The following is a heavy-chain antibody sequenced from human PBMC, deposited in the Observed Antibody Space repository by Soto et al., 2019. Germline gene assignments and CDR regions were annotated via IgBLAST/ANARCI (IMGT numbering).Heavy chain of an antibody. Sequence: SETLSLTCTVSGGSISSYYWSWIRQPPGKGLEWIGYIYYSGSTNYNPSLKSRVTISVDTSKNQFSLKLSSVTAADTAVYYCARRGSGYDENMDYYYYYMDVWGKGTTVTVSS. J-gene: IGHJ6*03. CDR3: ARRGSGYDENMDYYYYYMDV. CDR1: GGSISSYY. V-gene: IGHV4-59*08. D-gene: IGHD5-12*01. CDR2: IYYSGST.